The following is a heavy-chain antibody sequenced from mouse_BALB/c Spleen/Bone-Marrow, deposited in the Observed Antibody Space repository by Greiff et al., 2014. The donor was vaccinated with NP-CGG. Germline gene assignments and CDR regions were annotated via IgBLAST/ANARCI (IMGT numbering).Heavy chain of an antibody. CDR1: GFTFSDYY. CDR2: ISDGGSYT. V-gene: IGHV5-4*02. J-gene: IGHJ3*01. D-gene: IGHD3-3*01. Sequence: EVKLQESGGGLVKPGGSLKLSCAASGFTFSDYYMYWVRQTPEKRPEWVATISDGGSYTYYPDSVKGRFTISRDNAKNNLYLQMSSLKSEDTAMYYCAREGDGAYWGQGTLVTVSA. CDR3: AREGDGAY.